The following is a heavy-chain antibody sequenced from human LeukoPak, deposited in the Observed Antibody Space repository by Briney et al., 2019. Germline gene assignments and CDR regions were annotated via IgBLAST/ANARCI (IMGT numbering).Heavy chain of an antibody. CDR3: ARKGLGGELGGFDY. V-gene: IGHV3-20*01. CDR2: INRNVGIR. CDR1: RFISAEYA. D-gene: IGHD1-26*01. Sequence: RGCLTLSCPASRFISAEYATGWVRPVHKGWLGWVSGINRNVGIRGHADSVKGRFTISRDKDKNFLYLQMDSLRAEDTAFYHCARKGLGGELGGFDYWGQGILVTVSA. J-gene: IGHJ4*02.